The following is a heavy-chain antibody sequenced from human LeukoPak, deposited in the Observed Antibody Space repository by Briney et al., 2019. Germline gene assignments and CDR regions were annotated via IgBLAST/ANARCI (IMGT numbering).Heavy chain of an antibody. CDR1: GFTFSSYA. CDR2: ISGSGGST. J-gene: IGHJ4*02. V-gene: IGHV3-23*01. CDR3: AKIEFSGGSYYFDY. Sequence: GGSLRLSCAASGFTFSSYAMSWVRQAPGKGLEWVSAISGSGGSTYYADSVKGLFTISRDNSKNTLYLQMNSLRAEDTAVYYCAKIEFSGGSYYFDYWGQGTLVTVSS. D-gene: IGHD2-15*01.